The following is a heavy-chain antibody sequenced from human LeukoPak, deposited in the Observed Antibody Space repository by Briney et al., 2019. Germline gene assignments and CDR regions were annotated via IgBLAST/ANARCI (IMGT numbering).Heavy chain of an antibody. CDR2: IYYSGST. CDR3: ARPNYGGNLGDFDY. CDR1: GGSISSYY. D-gene: IGHD4-23*01. V-gene: IGHV4-59*01. J-gene: IGHJ4*02. Sequence: SETLSLTCTVSGGSISSYYWSWIRQPPGKGLEWIGYIYYSGSTNYNPSLKSRVTISVDTSKNQFSLKLSSVTAADTAVYYCARPNYGGNLGDFDYWGQGTLVTVSS.